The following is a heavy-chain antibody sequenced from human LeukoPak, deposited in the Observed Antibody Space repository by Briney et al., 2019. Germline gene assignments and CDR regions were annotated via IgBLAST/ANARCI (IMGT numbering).Heavy chain of an antibody. Sequence: SETLSLTCTVSGDSISSYYWSWIRQPPGKGLECIGYIYNSGSTNYNPSLKSRVSISVDTSKNQFSLKLSSVTAADTAVYYCARSAIDAFDIWGQGTMVTVSS. CDR3: ARSAIDAFDI. CDR1: GDSISSYY. V-gene: IGHV4-59*08. J-gene: IGHJ3*02. D-gene: IGHD6-25*01. CDR2: IYNSGST.